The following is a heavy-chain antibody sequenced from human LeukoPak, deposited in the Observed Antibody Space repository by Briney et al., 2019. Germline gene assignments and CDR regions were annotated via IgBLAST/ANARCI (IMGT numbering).Heavy chain of an antibody. V-gene: IGHV4-39*01. J-gene: IGHJ5*02. CDR3: ARHRIVVVPAAINRFDP. CDR1: GGSISSSSYY. D-gene: IGHD2-2*02. Sequence: SETLSLTCTVSGGSISSSSYYWGWIRQPPGKGLEWIGSIYYSGSTYYNPSLKSRVTISVDTSKNQFSLKLSSVTAADTAVYYCARHRIVVVPAAINRFDPWGQGTLVTVSS. CDR2: IYYSGST.